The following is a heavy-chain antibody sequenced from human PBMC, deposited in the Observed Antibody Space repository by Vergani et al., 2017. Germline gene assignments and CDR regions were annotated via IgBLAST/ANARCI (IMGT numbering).Heavy chain of an antibody. Sequence: QITLKESGPTLVKPTQTLTLTCTFSGFSLNTRGVSVAWIRQPPGKALDWLALIYWNDDQHYSPSLNNRVTITKDTSKNHVVVTMTNMDYVDTGTYYCVYRKTEGGTTGCFYPFYYYYYMDVWGKGTTVTVSS. CDR3: VYRKTEGGTTGCFYPFYYYYYMDV. CDR1: GFSLNTRGVS. D-gene: IGHD1-7*01. CDR2: IYWNDDQ. V-gene: IGHV2-5*04. J-gene: IGHJ6*03.